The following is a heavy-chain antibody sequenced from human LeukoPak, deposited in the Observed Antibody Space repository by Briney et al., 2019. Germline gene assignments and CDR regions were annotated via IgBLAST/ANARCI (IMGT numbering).Heavy chain of an antibody. Sequence: GGSLRLSCAASGFTFSSYSMNWVRQAPGKGLEWVSAISGSGGSTYYADSVKGRFTISRDNSKNTLYLQMNSLRAEDTAVYYCAKGSIWAYDYWGQGTLVTVSS. CDR1: GFTFSSYS. CDR2: ISGSGGST. CDR3: AKGSIWAYDY. D-gene: IGHD3-16*01. V-gene: IGHV3-23*01. J-gene: IGHJ4*02.